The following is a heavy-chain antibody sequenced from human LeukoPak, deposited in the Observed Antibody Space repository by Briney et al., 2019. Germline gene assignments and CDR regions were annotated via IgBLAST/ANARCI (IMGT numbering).Heavy chain of an antibody. V-gene: IGHV1-18*01. J-gene: IGHJ3*02. CDR1: LYTFTSYG. CDR2: ISAYNGNT. CDR3: ARSGSWYDAFDI. D-gene: IGHD2-15*01. Sequence: ASVKVSCKASLYTFTSYGISSVRQAPRRGVEWVGWISAYNGNTNYAQKLQGRVTMTTDTSTSTAYMELRSLRSDDTAVYYCARSGSWYDAFDIWGQGTMATVSS.